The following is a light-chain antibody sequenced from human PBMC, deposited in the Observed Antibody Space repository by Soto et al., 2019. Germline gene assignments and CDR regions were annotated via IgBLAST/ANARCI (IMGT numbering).Light chain of an antibody. Sequence: DIQMTQSPSTLSASVEDRVTITCRASQTISTSLAWYQQKPGKAPRLLIYKASSLERGGPSRFSGSGSGTEFTLTIRSLQPDDFATYYCQQYSSYSPYTFGQGTRLEI. CDR2: KAS. J-gene: IGKJ2*01. V-gene: IGKV1-5*03. CDR3: QQYSSYSPYT. CDR1: QTISTS.